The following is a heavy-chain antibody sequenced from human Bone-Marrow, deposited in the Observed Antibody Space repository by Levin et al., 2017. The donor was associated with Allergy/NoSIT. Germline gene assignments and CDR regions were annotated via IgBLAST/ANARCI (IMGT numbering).Heavy chain of an antibody. D-gene: IGHD2-21*02. J-gene: IGHJ4*02. CDR1: GYTFNKYG. CDR3: ARYFATYCGGDCSLDN. CDR2: ISGYNGKT. V-gene: IGHV1-18*01. Sequence: PVASVKVSCKTSGYTFNKYGINWVRQTPGQGLEWMGWISGYNGKTNYTRKFQDRVTMTTDTSTNTAYMELRSLTSADTAIYYCARYFATYCGGDCSLDNWGQGTLLTVSS.